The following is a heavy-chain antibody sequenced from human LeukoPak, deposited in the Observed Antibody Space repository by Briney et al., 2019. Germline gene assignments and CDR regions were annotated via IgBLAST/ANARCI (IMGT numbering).Heavy chain of an antibody. V-gene: IGHV4-59*01. D-gene: IGHD3-10*01. Sequence: PSESLSLTCTVSGGSISSYYWSWVRQPPGKGLEWIGYIYYSGSTNYNPSLKSRVTISVDTSKDQFSLKLSSVTAADTAVYYCATAPYYLSWFDPWGQGTLVTVSS. CDR2: IYYSGST. CDR1: GGSISSYY. J-gene: IGHJ5*02. CDR3: ATAPYYLSWFDP.